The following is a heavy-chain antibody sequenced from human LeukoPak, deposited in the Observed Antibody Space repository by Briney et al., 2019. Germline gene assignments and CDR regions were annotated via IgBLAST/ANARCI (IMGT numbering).Heavy chain of an antibody. D-gene: IGHD1-7*01. CDR2: ISGNGGNT. J-gene: IGHJ4*02. CDR1: GFTFDDYA. V-gene: IGHV3-43*02. CDR3: AKDISNWNSRHFDY. Sequence: GGSLRLSCAASGFTFDDYAMHWARQVPGKGLEWVSLISGNGGNTYYADSVKGRFTISRDNSKNSLYLQMNSLRTEDTALYYCAKDISNWNSRHFDYWGQGTLVTVSS.